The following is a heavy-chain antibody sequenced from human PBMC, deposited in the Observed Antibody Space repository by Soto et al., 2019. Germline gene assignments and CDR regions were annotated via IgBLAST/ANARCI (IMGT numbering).Heavy chain of an antibody. CDR1: GFTFSSYW. CDR3: ARVRGFSSSSPMDV. D-gene: IGHD6-6*01. V-gene: IGHV3-74*01. J-gene: IGHJ6*02. CDR2: INSDGSTT. Sequence: GGSLRLSCAASGFTFSSYWMHWVRQAPGKGLLWVSRINSDGSTTSYADSVKGRFTISRDNAKNTLYLQMNSLRVEDTAVYYCARVRGFSSSSPMDVWGQGTTVTVSS.